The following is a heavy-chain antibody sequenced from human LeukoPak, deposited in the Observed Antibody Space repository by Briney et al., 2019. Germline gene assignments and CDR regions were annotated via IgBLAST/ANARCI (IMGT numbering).Heavy chain of an antibody. Sequence: GGSLRLSCAASGFTFSSYAMHWVRQAPGKGLEWVAVISYDGSNKYYADSVKGRFTISRDNSKNTLYLQMNSLRAEDTAVYYCAKDGYSSGWYDIYYFDYWGQGTLVTVSS. V-gene: IGHV3-30-3*01. J-gene: IGHJ4*02. CDR3: AKDGYSSGWYDIYYFDY. D-gene: IGHD6-19*01. CDR1: GFTFSSYA. CDR2: ISYDGSNK.